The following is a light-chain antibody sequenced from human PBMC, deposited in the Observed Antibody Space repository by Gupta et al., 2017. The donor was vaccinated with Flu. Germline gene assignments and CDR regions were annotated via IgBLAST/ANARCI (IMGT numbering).Light chain of an antibody. V-gene: IGLV1-44*01. CDR2: TNN. Sequence: RVTISCSGSSSNIGSNTVHWYQQFPGTAPKLLIYTNNQRPSGVPGRFSGSKSATSASLAISGLQSEDEADYFCATWDDSLNTWVFGGGTKLTVL. CDR1: SSNIGSNT. CDR3: ATWDDSLNTWV. J-gene: IGLJ3*02.